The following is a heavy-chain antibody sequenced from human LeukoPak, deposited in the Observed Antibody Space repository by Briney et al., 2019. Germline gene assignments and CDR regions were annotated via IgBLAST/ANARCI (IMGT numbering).Heavy chain of an antibody. CDR2: IYYSGST. V-gene: IGHV4-59*01. D-gene: IGHD2-2*01. Sequence: SETLSLTCTVSGGSISSYYWSWIRQPPGKGLEWNGYIYYSGSTNYNPSLKSRVTISVDTSKNQFSLKLSSVTAADTAVYYCARVSPIIVVAPAANIGFDPWGQGNLVTVSS. CDR1: GGSISSYY. CDR3: ARVSPIIVVAPAANIGFDP. J-gene: IGHJ5*02.